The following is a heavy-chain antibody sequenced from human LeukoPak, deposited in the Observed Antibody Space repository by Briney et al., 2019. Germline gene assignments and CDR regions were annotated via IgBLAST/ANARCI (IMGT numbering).Heavy chain of an antibody. J-gene: IGHJ4*02. V-gene: IGHV1-46*01. CDR2: INPSGGST. CDR1: GYTFTSYY. Sequence: ASVKVSCKASGYTFTSYYMHWVRQAPGQGLEWMGIINPSGGSTSYAQKFQGRVTMTRDTFTSTVYMELSSLRSEDTAVYYCARGGAMVKIPTYYFDYWGQGTLVTVSS. CDR3: ARGGAMVKIPTYYFDY. D-gene: IGHD5-18*01.